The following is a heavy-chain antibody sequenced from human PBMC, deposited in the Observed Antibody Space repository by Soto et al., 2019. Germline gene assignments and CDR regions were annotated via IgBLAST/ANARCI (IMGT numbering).Heavy chain of an antibody. V-gene: IGHV1-2*02. CDR1: GYTFTVYY. D-gene: IGHD1-26*01. CDR2: IKPKSGGT. CDR3: ARDLAKGGGSAGFDY. Sequence: QVQLVQSGAEVKKPGASVNVSCKASGYTFTVYYMHWVRQAPGQGLEWMGWIKPKSGGTMYPQKFQGRVTMTWDTSISPAYMALTRLRSDDTAVYYCARDLAKGGGSAGFDYWGQGTLVTVSS. J-gene: IGHJ4*02.